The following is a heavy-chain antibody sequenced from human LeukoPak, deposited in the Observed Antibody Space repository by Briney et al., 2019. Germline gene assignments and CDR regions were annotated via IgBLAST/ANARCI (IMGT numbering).Heavy chain of an antibody. J-gene: IGHJ3*02. CDR3: AKDGLGYYDGMRDAFDI. D-gene: IGHD3-22*01. V-gene: IGHV3-23*01. CDR2: ISGSGGST. Sequence: GGSLRLSCAASGFTFSSYAMSWVRQAPGKGLEWVSAISGSGGSTYYADSVKGRFTISRDNSKNTLYLQVNSLRAEDTAVYYCAKDGLGYYDGMRDAFDIWGQGTMVTVSS. CDR1: GFTFSSYA.